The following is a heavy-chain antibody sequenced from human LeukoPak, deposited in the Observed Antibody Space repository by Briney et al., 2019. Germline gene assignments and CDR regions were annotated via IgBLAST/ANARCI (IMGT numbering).Heavy chain of an antibody. J-gene: IGHJ4*02. CDR2: ISDDTYNI. CDR3: ARHTRASQYYFDY. D-gene: IGHD3-3*01. V-gene: IGHV3-48*01. Sequence: GGSLRLSCAASGFTFSSHSMSWVRQAPGRGLEWISFISDDTYNIYYADSVRGRFTVSRDNAKDSLYLQMSSLRAEDTAVYYCARHTRASQYYFDYWGQGTLVTVSS. CDR1: GFTFSSHS.